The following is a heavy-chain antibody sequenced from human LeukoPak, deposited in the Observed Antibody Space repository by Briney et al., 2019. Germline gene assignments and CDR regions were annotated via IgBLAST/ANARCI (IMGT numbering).Heavy chain of an antibody. V-gene: IGHV1-18*01. CDR1: GYTFTSYG. CDR2: ISANNGNTKYNT. Sequence: ASVKVSCKGSGYTFTSYGISWVRQAPAQGLEWMGWISANNGNTKYNTKYAQNLQGRVTMTTDISTSTAYMELRTLRSDDTAVYYCARDRDRSGSQSYWGQGTLVTVSS. D-gene: IGHD1-26*01. J-gene: IGHJ4*02. CDR3: ARDRDRSGSQSY.